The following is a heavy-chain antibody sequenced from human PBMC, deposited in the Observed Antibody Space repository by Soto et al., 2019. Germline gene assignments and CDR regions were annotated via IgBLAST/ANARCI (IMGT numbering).Heavy chain of an antibody. CDR3: ARDLDYMFSSPPLAFDI. Sequence: GASVKVSCKASGYTFTSYAMHWVRQAPGQRLEWMGWISADNGNTNYSQKLQGRVTITTDTSTSTAYMELRSLRSDDTAAYYCARDLDYMFSSPPLAFDIWGQGTMVTVSS. D-gene: IGHD4-4*01. CDR1: GYTFTSYA. V-gene: IGHV1-3*01. J-gene: IGHJ3*02. CDR2: ISADNGNT.